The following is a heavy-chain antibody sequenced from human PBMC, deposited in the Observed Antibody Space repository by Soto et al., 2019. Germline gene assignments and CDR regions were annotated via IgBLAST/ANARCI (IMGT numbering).Heavy chain of an antibody. CDR2: INPGGGTT. Sequence: QVQLVQSGAEVKNPRASVKVSCKASGYTFSNYYMHWVRQAPGQGLEWMGRINPGGGTTTYAQKFQGRVTMTRDTSTSTVYMELSSLRSEDTALFYCAKAVGESGAYSFDYWGQGSLLTVSS. CDR3: AKAVGESGAYSFDY. CDR1: GYTFSNYY. J-gene: IGHJ4*02. V-gene: IGHV1-46*01. D-gene: IGHD2-15*01.